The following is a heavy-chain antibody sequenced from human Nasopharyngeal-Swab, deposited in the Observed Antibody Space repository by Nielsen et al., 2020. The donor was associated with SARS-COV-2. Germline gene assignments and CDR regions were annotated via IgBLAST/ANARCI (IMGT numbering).Heavy chain of an antibody. V-gene: IGHV1-24*01. CDR1: GYTLTELS. CDR3: ARFSRYYYYYGMDV. Sequence: ASVKVSCKVSGYTLTELSMHWVRQAPGKGLEWMGGFDPEDGETIYAQKFQGRVTMTRNTSIRTAYMELSSLRSEDTAVYYCARFSRYYYYYGMDVWGQGTTVTVSS. D-gene: IGHD3-3*01. J-gene: IGHJ6*02. CDR2: FDPEDGET.